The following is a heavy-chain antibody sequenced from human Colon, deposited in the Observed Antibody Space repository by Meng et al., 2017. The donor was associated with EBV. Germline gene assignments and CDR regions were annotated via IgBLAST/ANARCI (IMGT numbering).Heavy chain of an antibody. D-gene: IGHD2-8*02. Sequence: QVVCPGSGPGLVNPWGLFALPCAFSGTSISTSNWWGWIRQSPGEGLEWIGAIYHNGQTNYNPSLKSRVSMSVDESKNEFSLNLKSVTAADTAVYYCARDGGVTHIPWGQGVLVTVSS. J-gene: IGHJ5*02. V-gene: IGHV4-4*02. CDR2: IYHNGQT. CDR1: GTSISTSNW. CDR3: ARDGGVTHIP.